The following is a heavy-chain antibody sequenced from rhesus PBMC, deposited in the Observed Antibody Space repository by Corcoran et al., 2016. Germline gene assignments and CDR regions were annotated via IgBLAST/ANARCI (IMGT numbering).Heavy chain of an antibody. CDR3: ARDVGNLGLDS. CDR2: MDCYRGTT. V-gene: IGHV4-80*01. CDR1: GASINSHW. D-gene: IGHD1-44*01. Sequence: QLHLSGPGLVKPSETLSLTCSVSGASINSHWWTWVRQPPGKALEGIGEMDCYRGTTNYNPSLASRITFSKDASKSQFSLRFNSVTAADTAVYFCARDVGNLGLDSWGQGVVVTVSS. J-gene: IGHJ6*01.